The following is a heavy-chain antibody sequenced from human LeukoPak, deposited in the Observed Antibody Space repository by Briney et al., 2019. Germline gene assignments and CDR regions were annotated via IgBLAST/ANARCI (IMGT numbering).Heavy chain of an antibody. CDR1: GGSITHYY. CDR2: SYCSEST. J-gene: IGHJ3*02. V-gene: IGHV4-59*01. CDR3: ATTTSGGDAFDI. D-gene: IGHD1-26*01. Sequence: SETLSLTCTVSGGSITHYYWTWIRQPPGKTLEWIGYSYCSESTKYNPSLKSRVTISVDTSNNQFSLNLRSVTAADTAVYYCATTTSGGDAFDIWGQGTMVTVSS.